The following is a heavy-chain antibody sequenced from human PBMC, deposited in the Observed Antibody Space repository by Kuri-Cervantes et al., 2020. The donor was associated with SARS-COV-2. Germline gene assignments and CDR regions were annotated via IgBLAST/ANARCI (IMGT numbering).Heavy chain of an antibody. CDR3: ARFNPGKLLYRGFDY. D-gene: IGHD2-2*02. J-gene: IGHJ4*02. CDR2: IKQDGSEK. V-gene: IGHV3-7*01. Sequence: GESLKISCAASGFTFSSYWMSWVRQAPGKGLEWVANIKQDGSEKYYVDSVKGRFTISRDNAKNSLYLQMNSLRAGDTAVYYCARFNPGKLLYRGFDYWGQGTLVTVSS. CDR1: GFTFSSYW.